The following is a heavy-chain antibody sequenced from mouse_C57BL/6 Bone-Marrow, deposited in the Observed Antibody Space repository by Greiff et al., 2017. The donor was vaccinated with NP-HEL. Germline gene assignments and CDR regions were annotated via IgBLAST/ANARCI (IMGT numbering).Heavy chain of an antibody. V-gene: IGHV14-3*01. J-gene: IGHJ3*01. Sequence: DVQLVESVAELVRPGASVKLSCTASGFNIKNTYMHWVKQRPEQGLEWIGRIDPANGNTKYAPKFQGKATITADTSSNTAYLQLSSLTSEDTAIYYCAREEDDGYYVPWFAYWGQGTLVTVSA. CDR3: AREEDDGYYVPWFAY. CDR1: GFNIKNTY. D-gene: IGHD2-3*01. CDR2: IDPANGNT.